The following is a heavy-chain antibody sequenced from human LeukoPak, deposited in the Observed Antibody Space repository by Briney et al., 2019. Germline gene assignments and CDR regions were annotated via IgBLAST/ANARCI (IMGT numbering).Heavy chain of an antibody. CDR1: GGSVSSGNYY. CDR2: IYPSGNT. Sequence: SQTLSLTCTVSGGSVSSGNYYWSWIRQPAGEGLEWIGRIYPSGNTNYNPSLKSRVTISMDTSNNRISLEVTSVTAADTAVYYCARVEATATAYFDYWGQGTLVTVSS. D-gene: IGHD5-18*01. CDR3: ARVEATATAYFDY. J-gene: IGHJ4*02. V-gene: IGHV4-61*02.